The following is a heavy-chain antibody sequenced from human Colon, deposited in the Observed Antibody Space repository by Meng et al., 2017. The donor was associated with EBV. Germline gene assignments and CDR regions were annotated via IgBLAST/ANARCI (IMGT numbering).Heavy chain of an antibody. D-gene: IGHD3/OR15-3a*01. V-gene: IGHV4-61*03. Sequence: LVKPPANRSTPDASSGGSVSIKNNHGSWCRKPLGKGQGRMAWMYDSGNPKYNPPLNSRVTISMDTTRNHYVLKLTSVTAADTDVYDCAYYFVGRVGTGSWGQGTLVTVSS. CDR1: GGSVSIKNNH. CDR3: AYYFVGRVGTGS. J-gene: IGHJ5*02. CDR2: MYDSGNP.